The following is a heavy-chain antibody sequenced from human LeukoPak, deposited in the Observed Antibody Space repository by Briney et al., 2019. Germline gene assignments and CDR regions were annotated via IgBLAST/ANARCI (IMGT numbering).Heavy chain of an antibody. D-gene: IGHD2-2*01. V-gene: IGHV3-7*03. Sequence: GGSRRLSWVASGFTFSSSWMAWVRQAPGKGLQWVANINHDGSVKNYVGSVKGRFTISRDNSKNTLYLQMNSLRAEDTAVYYCAKMKYADYWGQGTLVTVSS. J-gene: IGHJ4*02. CDR3: AKMKYADY. CDR2: INHDGSVK. CDR1: GFTFSSSW.